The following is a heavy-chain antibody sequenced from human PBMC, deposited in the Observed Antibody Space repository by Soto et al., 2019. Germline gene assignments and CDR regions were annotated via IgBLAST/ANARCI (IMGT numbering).Heavy chain of an antibody. CDR2: ISGSGGST. CDR1: GFIFSSYA. CDR3: AKGGAYDILTGYYRRADLDY. V-gene: IGHV3-23*01. D-gene: IGHD3-9*01. Sequence: EVQLLESGGGLVQPGGSLRLSCAASGFIFSSYAMSWVRQAPGKGLEWVSAISGSGGSTYYADSVKGRFTISRDNSKNTLYLQMNSLRAEDTAVYYCAKGGAYDILTGYYRRADLDYWGQGTLVTVSS. J-gene: IGHJ4*02.